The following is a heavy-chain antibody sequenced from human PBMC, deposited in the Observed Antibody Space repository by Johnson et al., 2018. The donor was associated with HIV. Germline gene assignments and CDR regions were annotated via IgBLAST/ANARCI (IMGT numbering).Heavy chain of an antibody. CDR3: ATGYYNFWGAYSHDAFDL. CDR1: GFTFSSYW. CDR2: IKQDGSDK. D-gene: IGHD3-3*01. Sequence: EQLVESGGGLVQPGGSLRLSCAASGFTFSSYWMSWVRQAPGKGLEWVANIKQDGSDKYYVDSVKGRFTISRDNAKNSLYLQMNSLRAEDTAVYYCATGYYNFWGAYSHDAFDLWGQGTMVAVSS. J-gene: IGHJ3*01. V-gene: IGHV3-7*01.